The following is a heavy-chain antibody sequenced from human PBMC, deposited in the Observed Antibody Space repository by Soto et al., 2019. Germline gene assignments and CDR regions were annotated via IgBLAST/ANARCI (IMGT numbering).Heavy chain of an antibody. CDR2: ISGNSRTI. CDR3: ASDPWELDY. CDR1: EFSFSNYA. J-gene: IGHJ4*02. D-gene: IGHD3-10*01. V-gene: IGHV3-48*01. Sequence: PGGSLRLSCVGSEFSFSNYAMSWARQAPGKGLECVAYISGNSRTIFYADSVRGRFTISRDNAANSVFLQMNSLRVEDTSVYCCASDPWELDYWGQGTLVTVSS.